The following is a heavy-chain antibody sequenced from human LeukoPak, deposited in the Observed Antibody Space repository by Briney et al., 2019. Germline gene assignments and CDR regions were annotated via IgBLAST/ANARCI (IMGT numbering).Heavy chain of an antibody. J-gene: IGHJ6*02. V-gene: IGHV3-48*03. D-gene: IGHD3-10*01. CDR2: ISSSGSTI. CDR3: ARTDTSKSYKGDWYGMDV. Sequence: GGSLTLSCAASGFSFSSYEMNWVRQAPGKGLEWVSYISSSGSTIYYADSVKGRFTISRDNAKNSLYLQMNGLRAEDTAVYYCARTDTSKSYKGDWYGMDVWGQGTTVTVSS. CDR1: GFSFSSYE.